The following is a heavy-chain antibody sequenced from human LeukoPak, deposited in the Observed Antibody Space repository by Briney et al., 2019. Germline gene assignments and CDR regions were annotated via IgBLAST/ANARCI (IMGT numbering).Heavy chain of an antibody. J-gene: IGHJ4*02. V-gene: IGHV1-2*02. CDR1: GYTFTGYY. D-gene: IGHD2-2*01. CDR3: ARGDCSSTSCYSTFGY. Sequence: ASVKVSCKASGYTFTGYYMHWVRQAPGQGLEWMGWINPNSGGTNYAQKFQGRVTMTRDTSISTAYMELSRLRSDDTAVYYCARGDCSSTSCYSTFGYWGQGTLVTVSS. CDR2: INPNSGGT.